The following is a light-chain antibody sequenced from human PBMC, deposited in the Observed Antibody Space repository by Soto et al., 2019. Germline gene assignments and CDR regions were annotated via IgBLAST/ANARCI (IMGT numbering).Light chain of an antibody. V-gene: IGKV1-9*01. Sequence: QLTQSPSSLSASVGDRVTITCRASQDISRYLARYQQRAGKAPKLLIYGASTLQSGVPSRFSGSGSGTEFTLTISSLQPEDVATYYCQKYNSAPWTFGQGTRVEI. CDR3: QKYNSAPWT. CDR2: GAS. J-gene: IGKJ1*01. CDR1: QDISRY.